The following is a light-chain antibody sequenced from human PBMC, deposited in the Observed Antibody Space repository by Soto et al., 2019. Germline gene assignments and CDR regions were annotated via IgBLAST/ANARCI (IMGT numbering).Light chain of an antibody. CDR2: GAS. CDR1: QSISSY. CDR3: QQSYSAPA. Sequence: DHQMTQSPSSLSASVGDRVTITCRTSQSISSYLNWYQQKPGKAPKLLIYGASSLQSGVPSRFSGSGSGTDFTLTISSLQPEDFATYYCQQSYSAPAFGHGTRVEIK. V-gene: IGKV1-39*01. J-gene: IGKJ1*01.